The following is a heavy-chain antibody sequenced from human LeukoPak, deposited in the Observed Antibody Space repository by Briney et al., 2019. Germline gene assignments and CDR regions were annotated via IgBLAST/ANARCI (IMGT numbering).Heavy chain of an antibody. CDR2: INHSGST. CDR1: GGSFSGYY. J-gene: IGHJ4*02. V-gene: IGHV4-34*01. Sequence: SETLSLTCAVYGGSFSGYYWSWIRQPPGKGLEWIGEINHSGSTNYNPSLKSRVTISVDTSKNQFSLKLSSVTAADTAVYYCARLSYSSSWFQPSYFDYWGQGTLVTVSS. D-gene: IGHD6-13*01. CDR3: ARLSYSSSWFQPSYFDY.